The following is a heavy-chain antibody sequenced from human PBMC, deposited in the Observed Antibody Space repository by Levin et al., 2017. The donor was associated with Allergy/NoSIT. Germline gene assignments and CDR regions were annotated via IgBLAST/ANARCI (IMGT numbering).Heavy chain of an antibody. CDR2: ISSVGTYI. D-gene: IGHD4/OR15-4a*01. CDR1: GFTFNTFT. V-gene: IGHV3-21*01. J-gene: IGHJ6*02. Sequence: GGSLRLSCAASGFTFNTFTMIWVRQAPGKGLEWVSSISSVGTYIYYADSVKGRFTISRDNARNSLFLQMNSLRGEDTAVYYCARSNSNTWDSDYRSLGYYGMGGWGQGTTVTVSS. CDR3: ARSNSNTWDSDYRSLGYYGMGG.